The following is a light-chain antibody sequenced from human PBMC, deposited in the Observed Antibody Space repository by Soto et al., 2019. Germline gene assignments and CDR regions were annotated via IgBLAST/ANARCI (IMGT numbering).Light chain of an antibody. CDR3: AAWDDSLKGWV. Sequence: QSVLTQPPSASGTPGQRVTISCSGSSSNIGSNAVSWYHQLPGTAPKLLIYTNNQRPSGVPDRFSGSKSGTSASLAISGLQSEDEADYYCAAWDDSLKGWVFGGGTKLTVL. J-gene: IGLJ3*02. CDR2: TNN. CDR1: SSNIGSNA. V-gene: IGLV1-44*01.